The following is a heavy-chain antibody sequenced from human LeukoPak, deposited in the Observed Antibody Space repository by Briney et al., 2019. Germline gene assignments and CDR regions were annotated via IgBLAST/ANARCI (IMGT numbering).Heavy chain of an antibody. V-gene: IGHV5-51*01. Sequence: GESLKISCKGSGYSFTSDWIGWVRQLPGKGLEWMGIIYPGDSDTRYSPSCQGQVTISADKSISTAYLQWSSLKASDSAMYYCARLRGSSGWVDYWGQGTLVTVSS. CDR1: GYSFTSDW. J-gene: IGHJ4*02. CDR2: IYPGDSDT. CDR3: ARLRGSSGWVDY. D-gene: IGHD6-19*01.